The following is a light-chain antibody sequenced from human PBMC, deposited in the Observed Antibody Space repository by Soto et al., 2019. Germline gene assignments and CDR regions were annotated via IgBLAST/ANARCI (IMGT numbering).Light chain of an antibody. CDR3: QQYGSSPLLFT. Sequence: DIVLTQSPGTLSLSPGERATLSCRASQSVSSSYLAWYQQKPGQAPRLLIYGASSRATGIPDRFSGSGSGTDFTLTISRLEPEDFAVYYCQQYGSSPLLFTFGPGTKVDIK. V-gene: IGKV3-20*01. J-gene: IGKJ3*01. CDR2: GAS. CDR1: QSVSSSY.